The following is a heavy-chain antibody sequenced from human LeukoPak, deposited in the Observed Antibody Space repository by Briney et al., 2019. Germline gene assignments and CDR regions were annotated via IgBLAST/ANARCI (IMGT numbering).Heavy chain of an antibody. Sequence: ASVKVSCEASGYTFTGYYMHWVRQAPGQGLEWMGRINPNSGGTNYAQKFQGRVTMTRDTSISTAYMELSRLRSDDTAVHYCARGERGVIVYDGDYWGQGTLVTVSS. J-gene: IGHJ4*02. CDR3: ARGERGVIVYDGDY. D-gene: IGHD3-10*01. CDR2: INPNSGGT. V-gene: IGHV1-2*06. CDR1: GYTFTGYY.